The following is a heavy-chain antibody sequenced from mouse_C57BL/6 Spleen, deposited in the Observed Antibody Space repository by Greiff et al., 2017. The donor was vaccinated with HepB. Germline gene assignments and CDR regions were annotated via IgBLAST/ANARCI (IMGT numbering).Heavy chain of an antibody. D-gene: IGHD1-1*01. J-gene: IGHJ2*01. V-gene: IGHV5-9-1*02. Sequence: EVNVVESGEGLVKPGGSLKLSCAASGFTFSSYAMSWVRQTPEKRLEWVAYISSGGDYIYYADTVKGRFTISRDNARNTLYLQMSSLKSEDTAMYYCTREGDYYGSSDYWGQGTTLTVSS. CDR1: GFTFSSYA. CDR2: ISSGGDYI. CDR3: TREGDYYGSSDY.